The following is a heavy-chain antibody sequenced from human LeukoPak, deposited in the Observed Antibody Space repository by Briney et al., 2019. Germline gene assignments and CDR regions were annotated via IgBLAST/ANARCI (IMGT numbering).Heavy chain of an antibody. CDR1: GGTFSSYA. J-gene: IGHJ3*02. CDR3: ASDRSVQDAFDI. D-gene: IGHD1-1*01. Sequence: ASVKVSCKASGGTFSSYAISWVRQAPGQGLEWMGRIIPIFGIANSAQKFQGRVTITADKSTSTAYMELSSLRSEDTAVYYCASDRSVQDAFDIWGQGTMVTVSS. CDR2: IIPIFGIA. V-gene: IGHV1-69*04.